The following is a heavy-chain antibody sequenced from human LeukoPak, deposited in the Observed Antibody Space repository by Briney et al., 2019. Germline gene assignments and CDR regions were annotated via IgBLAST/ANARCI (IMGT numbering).Heavy chain of an antibody. D-gene: IGHD2/OR15-2a*01. CDR2: ISESGEKT. V-gene: IGHV3-23*01. CDR1: GFTFNSYS. Sequence: GGSLRLSCAASGFTFNSYSMNWVRQAPGRGLEWVSAISESGEKTYYADSVEGRFTISRDNSKNTLSLQMTSLRVEDTAVYYCSNSPPTYGDLDPWGQGTLVTVSS. J-gene: IGHJ5*02. CDR3: SNSPPTYGDLDP.